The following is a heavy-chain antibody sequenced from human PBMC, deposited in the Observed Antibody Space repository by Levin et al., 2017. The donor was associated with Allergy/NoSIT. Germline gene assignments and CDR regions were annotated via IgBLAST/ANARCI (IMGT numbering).Heavy chain of an antibody. CDR1: GFTFDDYT. J-gene: IGHJ4*02. Sequence: GESLKISCAASGFTFDDYTMHWVRQAPGKGLEWVSLISWDGGSTYYADSVKGRFTISRDNSKNSLYLQMNSLRTEDTALYYCAKGGQWLVLGKNEFDYWGQGTLVTVSS. CDR2: ISWDGGST. V-gene: IGHV3-43*01. D-gene: IGHD6-19*01. CDR3: AKGGQWLVLGKNEFDY.